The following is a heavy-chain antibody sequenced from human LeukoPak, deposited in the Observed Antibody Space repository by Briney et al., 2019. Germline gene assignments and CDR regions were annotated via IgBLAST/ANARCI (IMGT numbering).Heavy chain of an antibody. D-gene: IGHD3-10*01. Sequence: PGGSLRLSCAASGFTCSTYAMHWVRQAPGKGLEWVSLISSGGTDEYYADSVKGRFTISRDNSKNTLYLQLNSLRAEDTAVYYCARDSTYYYDSGSSGPHYFDNWGQGTLVTVSS. V-gene: IGHV3-30*01. CDR1: GFTCSTYA. J-gene: IGHJ4*02. CDR3: ARDSTYYYDSGSSGPHYFDN. CDR2: ISSGGTDE.